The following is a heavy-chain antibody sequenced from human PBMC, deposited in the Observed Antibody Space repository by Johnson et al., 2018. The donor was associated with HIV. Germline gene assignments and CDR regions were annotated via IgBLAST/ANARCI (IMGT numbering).Heavy chain of an antibody. V-gene: IGHV3-30*03. D-gene: IGHD5-12*01. CDR2: ISYDGSIK. CDR1: GFTFSNAW. Sequence: VQLVESGGGLVKPGGSLRLSCAASGFTFSNAWMSWVRQAPGKGLEWVAVISYDGSIKYYADSVKGRFTISRDNSRNTLYLQMNSLRPEDTAVYYCASGDDDGFWGRGTLVTVSS. CDR3: ASGDDDGF. J-gene: IGHJ4*03.